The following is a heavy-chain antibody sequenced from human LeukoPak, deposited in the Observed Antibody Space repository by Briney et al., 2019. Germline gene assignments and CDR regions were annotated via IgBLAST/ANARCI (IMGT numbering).Heavy chain of an antibody. J-gene: IGHJ5*02. V-gene: IGHV4-39*07. CDR3: ASSRIVGYCSSTSCHPQKYNWFDP. CDR1: GGSISSSSYY. CDR2: IYYSGST. D-gene: IGHD2-2*01. Sequence: SETLSLTCTVSGGSISSSSYYWGWIRQPPGKGLEWIGSIYYSGSTNYNPSLKSRVTISVDTSKNQFSLKLSSVTAADTAVYYCASSRIVGYCSSTSCHPQKYNWFDPWGQGTLVTVSS.